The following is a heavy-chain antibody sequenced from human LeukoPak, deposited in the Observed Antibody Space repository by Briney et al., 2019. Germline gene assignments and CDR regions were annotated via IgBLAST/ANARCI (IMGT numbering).Heavy chain of an antibody. CDR1: GYTFTSYG. D-gene: IGHD1-26*01. V-gene: IGHV1-18*01. Sequence: GASVKVSCKTSGYTFTSYGISWVRQAPGQGLEWMGWISAYNGNTNYAQKLQGRVTMTTDTSTSTAYMELRSLRSDDTAVYYCARDWVGATTFSRTNYYYYYMDVWGKGTTVTVSS. CDR2: ISAYNGNT. J-gene: IGHJ6*03. CDR3: ARDWVGATTFSRTNYYYYYMDV.